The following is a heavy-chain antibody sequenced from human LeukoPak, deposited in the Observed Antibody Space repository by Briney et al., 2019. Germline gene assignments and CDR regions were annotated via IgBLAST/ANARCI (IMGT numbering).Heavy chain of an antibody. CDR3: ARVNIYDILTGYALDAFGI. CDR1: GYTFTSYG. Sequence: GASVKVSCKASGYTFTSYGIIWVRQAPGQGLEWMGWISAYNGNTNYAQKLQGRVTMTTDTSTSTAYMELRSLRSDDTAVYYCARVNIYDILTGYALDAFGIWGQGTMVTVSS. V-gene: IGHV1-18*01. CDR2: ISAYNGNT. J-gene: IGHJ3*02. D-gene: IGHD3-9*01.